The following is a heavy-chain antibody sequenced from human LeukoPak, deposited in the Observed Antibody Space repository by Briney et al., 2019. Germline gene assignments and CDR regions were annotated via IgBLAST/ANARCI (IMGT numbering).Heavy chain of an antibody. D-gene: IGHD3-16*01. V-gene: IGHV3-48*04. CDR2: ISSSSSTI. J-gene: IGHJ4*02. Sequence: GGSLRLSCAAPGFTFSSYSMNWVRQAPGKGLEWVSYISSSSSTIYYADSVKGRFTISRDNAKNSLYLQMNSLRAEDTAVYYCARDVGAFDYWGQGTLVTVSS. CDR1: GFTFSSYS. CDR3: ARDVGAFDY.